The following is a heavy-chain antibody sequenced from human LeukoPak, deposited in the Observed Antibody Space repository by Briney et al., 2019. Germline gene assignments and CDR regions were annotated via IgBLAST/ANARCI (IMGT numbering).Heavy chain of an antibody. CDR1: GGSISSGGYS. Sequence: SETLSLTCAVSGGSISSGGYSWSWIRQPPGKGLEWIGYIYYSGSAYYNPSLKSRVTISVDTSENQFSLKLSSVTAADTAVYYCARVNYGSATKEDYWGQGTLVTVSS. CDR3: ARVNYGSATKEDY. J-gene: IGHJ4*02. D-gene: IGHD3-10*01. CDR2: IYYSGSA. V-gene: IGHV4-31*11.